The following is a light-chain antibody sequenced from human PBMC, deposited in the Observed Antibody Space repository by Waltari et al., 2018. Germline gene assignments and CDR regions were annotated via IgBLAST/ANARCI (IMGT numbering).Light chain of an antibody. CDR1: SSNIGNNY. J-gene: IGLJ7*01. CDR3: GTWDSSLSGAV. V-gene: IGLV1-51*02. CDR2: ENM. Sequence: QSVLTQPPSVSAAPGQRVTISCSGGSSNIGNNYVSWYRHFPGTAPKLLIYENMERPSGIPGRFSGSKSGTSATLDITGLQAGDEADYYCGTWDSSLSGAVFGGGTHLTVL.